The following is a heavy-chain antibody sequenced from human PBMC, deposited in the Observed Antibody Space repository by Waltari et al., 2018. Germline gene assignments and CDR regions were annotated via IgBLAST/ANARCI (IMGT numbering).Heavy chain of an antibody. Sequence: QVQLQESGPGLVKPSETLSLTCAVSGYSISSGYYWGWIRQPPGKGLEWMWSCYHSGSTYYNPSLRSRVTISVDTSKNQFSLKLSSVTAADTAVYYCARDKYSSSSCLDYWGQGTLVTVSS. V-gene: IGHV4-38-2*02. J-gene: IGHJ4*02. CDR1: GYSISSGYY. CDR2: CYHSGST. D-gene: IGHD6-6*01. CDR3: ARDKYSSSSCLDY.